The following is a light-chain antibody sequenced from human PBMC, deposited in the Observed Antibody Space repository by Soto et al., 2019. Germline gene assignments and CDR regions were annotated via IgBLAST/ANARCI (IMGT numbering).Light chain of an antibody. CDR2: SNS. Sequence: QSALTQPPSVSGAPGQRVTISCTGSSSNIGAGYDVQWYQQLPGTAPKLLIYSNSNRPSGVPDQFSASKSGTSASLAITGLQAEDEADYYCQSYDSSLSGVVFGGGTQLTVL. V-gene: IGLV1-40*01. J-gene: IGLJ2*01. CDR3: QSYDSSLSGVV. CDR1: SSNIGAGYD.